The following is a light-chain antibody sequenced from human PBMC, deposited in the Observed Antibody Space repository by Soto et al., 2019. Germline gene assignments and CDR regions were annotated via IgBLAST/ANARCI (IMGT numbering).Light chain of an antibody. CDR3: QQYNDWAPWT. V-gene: IGKV3-15*01. CDR1: QSVSSK. J-gene: IGKJ1*01. Sequence: EIVMTHSPATLSVSPGERVTLSCRASQSVSSKLAWYQHKPGQAPRLLIYGASTRATGIPARFSGSGSGTEFTLAISSLQSEDFAVYYCQQYNDWAPWTFGQGTKVDIK. CDR2: GAS.